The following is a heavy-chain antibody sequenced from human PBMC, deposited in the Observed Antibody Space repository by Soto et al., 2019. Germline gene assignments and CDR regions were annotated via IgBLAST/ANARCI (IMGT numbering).Heavy chain of an antibody. Sequence: SETLSLTCAVSGGSISSSNWWSWVRQPPGKGLEWIGEIYHSGSTNYNPSLKSRVTISVDKSKNQFSLKLSSVTAADTAVYYCARRGGRAMVRGVVYYYGMDVWGQGTTVTVSS. V-gene: IGHV4-4*02. J-gene: IGHJ6*02. CDR2: IYHSGST. CDR3: ARRGGRAMVRGVVYYYGMDV. D-gene: IGHD3-10*01. CDR1: GGSISSSNW.